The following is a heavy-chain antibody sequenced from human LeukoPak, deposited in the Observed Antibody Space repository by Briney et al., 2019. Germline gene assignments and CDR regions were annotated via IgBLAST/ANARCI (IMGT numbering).Heavy chain of an antibody. CDR3: ANSKTNGDSSGWYAWFDP. CDR1: GGSISSSY. D-gene: IGHD6-19*01. J-gene: IGHJ5*02. V-gene: IGHV4-59*01. CDR2: IYYSGST. Sequence: PSETLSLTCTVSGGSISSSYWNWIRQPPGKGLEWIGYIYYSGSTKYNPSLKSRVSISVDTSKNQFSLKLSSVTAADTAVYYCANSKTNGDSSGWYAWFDPWGQGTLVTVSS.